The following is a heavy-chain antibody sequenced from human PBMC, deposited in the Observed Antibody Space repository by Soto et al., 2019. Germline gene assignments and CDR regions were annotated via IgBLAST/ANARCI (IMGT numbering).Heavy chain of an antibody. CDR2: IYSAGST. J-gene: IGHJ5*02. CDR3: ARSPTRTNYSDCFDP. V-gene: IGHV3-66*01. Sequence: EVQVVESGGGLVQPGGSLRLSCAASGFIVSSSYMSWVRQAPGKGLEWVAVIYSAGSTYYADSVKGRFTIYRDSSKNTLYLQMDRLRAEYTAVYYCARSPTRTNYSDCFDPWGQGTLGTVSS. CDR1: GFIVSSSY. D-gene: IGHD4-17*01.